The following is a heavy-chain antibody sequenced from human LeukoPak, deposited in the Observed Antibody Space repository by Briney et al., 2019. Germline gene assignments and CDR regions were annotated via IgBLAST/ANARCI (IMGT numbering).Heavy chain of an antibody. CDR2: ISSNGGST. Sequence: GGSLRLSCAASGFTFSSYAMHWVRQAPGKGLEYVSAISSNGGSTYYANSVKGRFTISRDNSKNTLYLQMGSLRAEDMAVYYCARDGVSSCLDYWGQGTLVTVSS. J-gene: IGHJ4*02. CDR3: ARDGVSSCLDY. D-gene: IGHD2-15*01. CDR1: GFTFSSYA. V-gene: IGHV3-64*01.